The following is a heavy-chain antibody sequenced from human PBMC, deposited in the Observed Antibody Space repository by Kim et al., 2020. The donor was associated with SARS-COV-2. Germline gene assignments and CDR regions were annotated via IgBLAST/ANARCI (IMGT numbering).Heavy chain of an antibody. CDR2: INAGNGNT. D-gene: IGHD2-21*02. Sequence: ASVKVSCKASGYTFTSYAMHWVRQAPGQRLEWMGWINAGNGNTKYSQKFQGRVTITRDTSASTAYMELSSLRSEDTAVYYCARDITPCGGDCYVYYYGMDVWGQGTTVTVSS. V-gene: IGHV1-3*01. CDR3: ARDITPCGGDCYVYYYGMDV. J-gene: IGHJ6*02. CDR1: GYTFTSYA.